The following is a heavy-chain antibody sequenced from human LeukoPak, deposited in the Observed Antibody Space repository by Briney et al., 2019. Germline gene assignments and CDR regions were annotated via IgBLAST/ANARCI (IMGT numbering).Heavy chain of an antibody. Sequence: GGSLRLSCAASEFSVCSNYMTWVRQAPGKGLEWVSGIGTAGEIYYPGSVKGRFTISRENAKNSLYLQMNSLRAGDTAVYYCARAAYSSTWYSRYFDLWGRGTLVTVSS. V-gene: IGHV3-13*01. J-gene: IGHJ2*01. D-gene: IGHD6-13*01. CDR2: IGTAGEI. CDR3: ARAAYSSTWYSRYFDL. CDR1: EFSVCSNY.